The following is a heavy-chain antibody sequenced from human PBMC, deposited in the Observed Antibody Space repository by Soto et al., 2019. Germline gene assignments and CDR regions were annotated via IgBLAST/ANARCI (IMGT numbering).Heavy chain of an antibody. CDR2: ISGSGGST. J-gene: IGHJ1*01. V-gene: IGHV3-23*01. Sequence: GGSLRLSCAAPGFTFSSYAMSWVRQAPGKGLEWVSAISGSGGSTYYADSVKGRFTISRDNSKNTLYLQMNSLRAEDTAVYYCAKGPGGYSYGTRYFQHWGQGTLVTV. CDR3: AKGPGGYSYGTRYFQH. CDR1: GFTFSSYA. D-gene: IGHD5-18*01.